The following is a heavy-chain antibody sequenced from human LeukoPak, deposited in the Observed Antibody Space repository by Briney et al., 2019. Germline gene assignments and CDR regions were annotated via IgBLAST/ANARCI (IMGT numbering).Heavy chain of an antibody. CDR3: ARDQDYGDSFDY. CDR1: GFTFSDYY. D-gene: IGHD4-17*01. J-gene: IGHJ4*02. Sequence: AGGSLRLSCAASGFTFSDYYMSWIRQAPGKGLEWVSYISSSGSTIYYADSVKGRFTISRDNAKNSLYLQMNSLRAEDTAVYYCARDQDYGDSFDYWGQGTLVTVSS. V-gene: IGHV3-11*04. CDR2: ISSSGSTI.